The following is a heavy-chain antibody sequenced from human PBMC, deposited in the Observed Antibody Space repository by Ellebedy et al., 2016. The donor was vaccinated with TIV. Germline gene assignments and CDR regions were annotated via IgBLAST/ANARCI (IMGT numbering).Heavy chain of an antibody. CDR1: GFIFNDFA. Sequence: GGSLRLSCVASGFIFNDFAMHWVRQAPGKGLEWVAGIGWDSGGIGYADSVKGRFTVSRDNNKNTLYLQMSGLRADDSAVYYCATDEGGSYDSWGQGTRVSVSS. CDR2: IGWDSGGI. V-gene: IGHV3-9*01. CDR3: ATDEGGSYDS. D-gene: IGHD1-26*01. J-gene: IGHJ4*02.